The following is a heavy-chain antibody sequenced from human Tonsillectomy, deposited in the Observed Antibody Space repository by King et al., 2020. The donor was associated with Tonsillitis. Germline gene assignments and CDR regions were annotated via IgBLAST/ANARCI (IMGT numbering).Heavy chain of an antibody. CDR2: LYPDDSDA. D-gene: IGHD1-26*01. Sequence: VQLVESGAEVKKPGESLKISCKGSGYIFANYWIGWVRQLPGKGLEWMGILYPDDSDARYSPSFQGQVTFSADKSINTAYLQWSSLKASDTAIYYRARHDRVGGSTASFENWGQGPLVTVSS. J-gene: IGHJ4*02. CDR3: ARHDRVGGSTASFEN. V-gene: IGHV5-51*01. CDR1: GYIFANYW.